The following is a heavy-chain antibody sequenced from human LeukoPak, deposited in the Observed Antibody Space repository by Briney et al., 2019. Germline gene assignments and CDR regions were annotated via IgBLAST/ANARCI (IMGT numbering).Heavy chain of an antibody. J-gene: IGHJ4*02. Sequence: PGGSLRLSCAASGFTFSSYAVSWVRQAPGKGLEWVSAISGSGGSTYYADSVKGRFTISRDNSKNTLYLQMNSLRAEDTAVYYCAKSPSGYKAYYFDYWGQGTLVTVSS. CDR2: ISGSGGST. CDR1: GFTFSSYA. D-gene: IGHD3-22*01. V-gene: IGHV3-23*01. CDR3: AKSPSGYKAYYFDY.